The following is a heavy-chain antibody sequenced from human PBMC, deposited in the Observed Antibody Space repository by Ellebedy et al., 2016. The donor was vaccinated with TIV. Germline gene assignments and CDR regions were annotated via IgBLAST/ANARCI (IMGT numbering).Heavy chain of an antibody. D-gene: IGHD3-22*01. V-gene: IGHV4-39*01. CDR1: GASISSSYYY. CDR3: ARHGVSSDYLSWFDP. Sequence: SETLSLTCTVSGASISSSYYYWGWIRQPPGKGLEWIGTIYYSGSTYYNPSLKSRVSISVDTSKNQFSLKLNSVTAADTAVYYCARHGVSSDYLSWFDPWGQGTLVTVSS. CDR2: IYYSGST. J-gene: IGHJ5*02.